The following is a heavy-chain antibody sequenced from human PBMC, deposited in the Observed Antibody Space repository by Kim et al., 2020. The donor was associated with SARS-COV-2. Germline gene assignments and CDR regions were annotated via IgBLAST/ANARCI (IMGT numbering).Heavy chain of an antibody. CDR2: IIPIFGTA. Sequence: SVKVSCKASGGTFSSYAISWVRQAPGQGLEWMGGIIPIFGTANYAQKFQGRVTITADESTSTAYMELSSLRSEDTAVYYCARSCRSGAYMVRGVIITPSDYYYYYSMDVWGQGTTVTVSS. CDR1: GGTFSSYA. CDR3: ARSCRSGAYMVRGVIITPSDYYYYYSMDV. V-gene: IGHV1-69*13. D-gene: IGHD3-10*01. J-gene: IGHJ6*02.